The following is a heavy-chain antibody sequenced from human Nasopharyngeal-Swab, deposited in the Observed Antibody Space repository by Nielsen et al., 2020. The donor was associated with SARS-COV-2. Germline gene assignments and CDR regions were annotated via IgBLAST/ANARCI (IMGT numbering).Heavy chain of an antibody. Sequence: GGSLRLSCAASGFTFSSYAMHWVRQAQGKGLEWVAVISYDGSNKYYADSVKGRFTISRDNSKNTLYLQMNSLRAEDTAVYYCAGEAGGVPAAIEGGYYYGMDVWGQGTTVTVSS. CDR3: AGEAGGVPAAIEGGYYYGMDV. CDR1: GFTFSSYA. CDR2: ISYDGSNK. J-gene: IGHJ6*02. D-gene: IGHD2-2*01. V-gene: IGHV3-30*04.